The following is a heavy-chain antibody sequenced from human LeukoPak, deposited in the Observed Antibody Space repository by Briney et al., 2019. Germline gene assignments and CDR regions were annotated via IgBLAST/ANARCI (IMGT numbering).Heavy chain of an antibody. J-gene: IGHJ4*02. CDR2: INTNTGNP. V-gene: IGHV7-4-1*02. CDR1: GYTFTSYA. D-gene: IGHD3-10*01. CDR3: ATLSRRDYGSGRWVLD. Sequence: GASAKVSCKASGYTFTSYAMNWVRQAPGQGLEWMGWINTNTGNPTYAQGFTGRFVFSLDTSVSTAYLQISSLKAEDTAVYYCATLSRRDYGSGRWVLDWGQGTLVTVSS.